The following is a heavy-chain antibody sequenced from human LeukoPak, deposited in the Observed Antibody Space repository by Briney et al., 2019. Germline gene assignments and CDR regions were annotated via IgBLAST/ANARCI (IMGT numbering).Heavy chain of an antibody. V-gene: IGHV3-9*01. CDR1: GFTFDDYA. J-gene: IGHJ4*02. CDR2: INWNSNNI. CDR3: ARDKWDDYYDSSGPIQNDY. D-gene: IGHD3-22*01. Sequence: GGSLRLSCAASGFTFDDYAMHWVRQAPGKGLEWVSGINWNSNNIDYADSVKGRFTISRDNAKNSLYLQMNSLRAEDTAVYYCARDKWDDYYDSSGPIQNDYWGQGTLVTVSS.